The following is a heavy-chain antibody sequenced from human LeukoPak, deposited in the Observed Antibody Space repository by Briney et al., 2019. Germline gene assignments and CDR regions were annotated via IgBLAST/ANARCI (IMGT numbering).Heavy chain of an antibody. CDR3: AKGERYFDWLSPFDY. Sequence: GGSLRLSCAASGFTFDDYTMHWVRQAPGKGLEWVSLISWDGGSTYYADSVKGRFTISRDNSKNSLYLQMNSLRTEDTALYYCAKGERYFDWLSPFDYWGQGTLVTVSS. CDR1: GFTFDDYT. CDR2: ISWDGGST. J-gene: IGHJ4*02. D-gene: IGHD3-9*01. V-gene: IGHV3-43*01.